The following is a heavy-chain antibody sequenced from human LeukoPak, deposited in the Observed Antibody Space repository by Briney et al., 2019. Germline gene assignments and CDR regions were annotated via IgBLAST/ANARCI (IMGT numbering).Heavy chain of an antibody. CDR2: ISREGKTI. Sequence: GGSLRLSCAVSGFIFSSYTMNWVHQAPGQGLEWVSYISREGKTIYADSVKGRFTISRDNAQNSLYLQMNSLRAEDTAVYYCAKDPSDFWSGPTGFFDYWGQGTLVTVSS. CDR3: AKDPSDFWSGPTGFFDY. CDR1: GFIFSSYT. V-gene: IGHV3-48*04. J-gene: IGHJ4*02. D-gene: IGHD3-3*01.